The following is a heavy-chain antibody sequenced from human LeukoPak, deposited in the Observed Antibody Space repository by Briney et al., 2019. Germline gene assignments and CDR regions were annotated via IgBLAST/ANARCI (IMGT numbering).Heavy chain of an antibody. D-gene: IGHD3-22*01. Sequence: SETLSLTCTVSGYSISSGYYWGWIRQPPGKGLEWIGSIYHSGSTYYNPSLKSRVTISVDTSKNQFSLKLSSVTAADTAVYYCARGRVHYDSSGYYYVNLFDYWGQGTLVTVSS. CDR1: GYSISSGYY. CDR3: ARGRVHYDSSGYYYVNLFDY. V-gene: IGHV4-38-2*02. J-gene: IGHJ4*02. CDR2: IYHSGST.